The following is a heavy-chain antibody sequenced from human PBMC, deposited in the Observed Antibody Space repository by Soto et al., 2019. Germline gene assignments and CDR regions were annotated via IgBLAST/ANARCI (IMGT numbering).Heavy chain of an antibody. Sequence: GGSLRLSCAASGFTFSSYSMNWVRQAPGKGLEWVSYISSSSSTIYYADSVKGRFTISRDNAKNSLYLQMNSLRAEDTAVYYCARGDHWVVVVPAAIDYWGQGTLVTVSS. V-gene: IGHV3-48*01. D-gene: IGHD2-2*01. CDR1: GFTFSSYS. CDR2: ISSSSSTI. J-gene: IGHJ4*02. CDR3: ARGDHWVVVVPAAIDY.